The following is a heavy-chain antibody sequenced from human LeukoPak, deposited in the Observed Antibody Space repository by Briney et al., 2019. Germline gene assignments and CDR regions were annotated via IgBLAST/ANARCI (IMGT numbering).Heavy chain of an antibody. CDR3: ARHMSVSYDAFDL. CDR1: EGPISSYY. CDR2: VYYTGRT. Sequence: SETLSLTCTVSEGPISSYYWNWIRQPPGKGLEWIAYVYYTGRTLYNPSLESRVTISVDTSKTQISLKLTSVTAADTAVFYCARHMSVSYDAFDLWGRGTPVTVSS. J-gene: IGHJ3*01. D-gene: IGHD3-10*01. V-gene: IGHV4-59*08.